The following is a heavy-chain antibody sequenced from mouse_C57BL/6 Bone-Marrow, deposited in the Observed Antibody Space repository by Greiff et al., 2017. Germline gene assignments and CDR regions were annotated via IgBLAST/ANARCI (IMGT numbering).Heavy chain of an antibody. J-gene: IGHJ4*01. CDR2: IHPNSGRT. Sequence: QVQLQQPGAELVKPGASVTLSCKASGYTFTSYWMHWVKQRTGQGLEWLGMIHPNSGRTNYNEKCKSKATLTVDTSSSTAYMQRSSLTSEDSAVYYCARGLLRRFYSMDYWGQGTSVTVSS. D-gene: IGHD1-1*01. CDR3: ARGLLRRFYSMDY. V-gene: IGHV1-64*01. CDR1: GYTFTSYW.